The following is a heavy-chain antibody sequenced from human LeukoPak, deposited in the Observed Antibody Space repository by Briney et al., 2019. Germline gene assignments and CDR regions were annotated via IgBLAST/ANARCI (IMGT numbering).Heavy chain of an antibody. J-gene: IGHJ6*03. CDR1: GFTFKSYS. V-gene: IGHV3-21*01. CDR3: ARDGRSSSLLNDYYYMDV. CDR2: ISSNSSYI. Sequence: GGSLRLSCAASGFTFKSYSMNWVRQAPGKGLEWVSSISSNSSYIYYAESVRGRFTNSRDNAKNSLYLQMNSLRAEDTAVYYCARDGRSSSLLNDYYYMDVWGKGTTVTVSS. D-gene: IGHD6-6*01.